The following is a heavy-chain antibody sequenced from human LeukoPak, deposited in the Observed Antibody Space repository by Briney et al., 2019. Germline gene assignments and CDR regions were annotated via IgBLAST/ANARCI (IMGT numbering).Heavy chain of an antibody. CDR1: GGTFSSYA. V-gene: IGHV1-69*04. CDR3: AKTGDLYYYYGMDV. Sequence: SVKVSCKASGGTFSSYAISWVRQAPGQGLEWMGRIVPIFGIANYAQKFQGRVTITADKSTSTAYMELSSLRSEDTAVYYCAKTGDLYYYYGMDVWGQGTTVTVSS. CDR2: IVPIFGIA. D-gene: IGHD7-27*01. J-gene: IGHJ6*02.